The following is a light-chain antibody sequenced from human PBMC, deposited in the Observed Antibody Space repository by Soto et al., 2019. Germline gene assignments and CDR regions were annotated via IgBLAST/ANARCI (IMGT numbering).Light chain of an antibody. CDR3: QQYNSYSIT. CDR2: DAS. CDR1: QSISSW. V-gene: IGKV1-5*01. Sequence: DIQMTQSPSTLSASVVDRVTIACRAIQSISSWLAWYQQKPGKAPKLLIYDASSLESGVPSRFSGSGSGTEFTLTISSLQPDDFATYYCQQYNSYSITFGQGRRLE. J-gene: IGKJ5*01.